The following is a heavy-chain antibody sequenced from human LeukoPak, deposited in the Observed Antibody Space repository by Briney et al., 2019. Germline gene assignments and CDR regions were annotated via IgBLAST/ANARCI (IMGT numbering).Heavy chain of an antibody. D-gene: IGHD3-10*01. V-gene: IGHV4-34*01. Sequence: SETLSLICAVYGGSFSGYYWSWIRQPPGKGLEWIGEINHSGNTNYNPSLKSRVTISVDTSKNQFSLKLSSVTAADTAVYYCARGYYGSGSFFDYWGQGTLVTVSS. CDR1: GGSFSGYY. CDR3: ARGYYGSGSFFDY. J-gene: IGHJ4*02. CDR2: INHSGNT.